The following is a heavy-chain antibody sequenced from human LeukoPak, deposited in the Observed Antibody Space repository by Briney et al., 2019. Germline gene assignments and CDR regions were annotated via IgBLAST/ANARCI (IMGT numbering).Heavy chain of an antibody. D-gene: IGHD6-13*01. V-gene: IGHV3-7*01. CDR1: GFTFSNYW. Sequence: GGPLRLSCAASGFTFSNYWMSWVRQAPGKGLEWVANIKQDGSERYYVDSVRGRFTISRDNAKNSLFLQIHSLRAEDTAVYYCATAPHSSSWSFDYWGQGTLVAVSS. J-gene: IGHJ4*02. CDR3: ATAPHSSSWSFDY. CDR2: IKQDGSER.